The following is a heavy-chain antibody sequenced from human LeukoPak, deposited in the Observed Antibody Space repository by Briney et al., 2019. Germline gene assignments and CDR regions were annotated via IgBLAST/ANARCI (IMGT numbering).Heavy chain of an antibody. J-gene: IGHJ4*02. V-gene: IGHV1-2*06. CDR1: GYTFTGYY. CDR3: ARWLHLYYFDY. D-gene: IGHD5-24*01. Sequence: ASVKVSCKASGYTFTGYYMRWVRQAPGQGLEWMGRINPNSGGTNYAQKFQGRVTMTRDTSISTAYMELGRLRSDDTAVYYCARWLHLYYFDYWGQGTLVTVSS. CDR2: INPNSGGT.